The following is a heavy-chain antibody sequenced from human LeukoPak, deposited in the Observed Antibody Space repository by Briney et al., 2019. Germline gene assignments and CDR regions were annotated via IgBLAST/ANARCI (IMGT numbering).Heavy chain of an antibody. J-gene: IGHJ4*02. Sequence: PGGSLRLSCAASGFTFSSYEMNWVRQAPGKGLEWVAFIRYDASDKYYADSVKGRFTISRDNSKNKVYLQMNSLRAEDTAVYYCAKDSWEVGATSEIDYWGQGTLVTVSS. CDR3: AKDSWEVGATSEIDY. V-gene: IGHV3-30*02. CDR2: IRYDASDK. CDR1: GFTFSSYE. D-gene: IGHD1-26*01.